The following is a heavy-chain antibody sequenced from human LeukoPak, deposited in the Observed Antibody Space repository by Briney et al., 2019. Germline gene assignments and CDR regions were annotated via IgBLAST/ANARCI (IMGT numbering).Heavy chain of an antibody. J-gene: IGHJ3*02. Sequence: SETLSLTCTVSGGSITNYYWSWIRQPPGEGLEWVGYVYASGATNSNPSLKSRVTISVDTSKNQFSLKLSSVTAADTAVYYCARHGKGVTYFYTFDIWGQGTVVAVSS. CDR1: GGSITNYY. CDR2: VYASGAT. D-gene: IGHD2/OR15-2a*01. CDR3: ARHGKGVTYFYTFDI. V-gene: IGHV4-59*08.